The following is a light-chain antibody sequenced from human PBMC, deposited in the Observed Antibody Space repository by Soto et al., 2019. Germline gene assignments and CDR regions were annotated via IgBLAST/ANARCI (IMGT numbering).Light chain of an antibody. J-gene: IGKJ4*01. CDR2: DAS. Sequence: EIVLTQSPATLSLSPGERATLSCRPIKSVSSSLAWYQQKPGQAPRLLIYDASNRATGIPARFSGSGSGTDFTLTISSLEPEDFAVYYCQQRSNWRLTFGGGTKVEIK. V-gene: IGKV3-11*01. CDR3: QQRSNWRLT. CDR1: KSVSSS.